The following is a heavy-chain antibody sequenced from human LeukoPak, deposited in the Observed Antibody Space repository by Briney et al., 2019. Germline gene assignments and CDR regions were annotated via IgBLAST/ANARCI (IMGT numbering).Heavy chain of an antibody. J-gene: IGHJ4*02. CDR3: ARGPDYGDYILDY. Sequence: SVKVSYKASGGTFSIYAISWVRQAPGQGLEWMGGIIPIFGTANYAQKFQGRVTITADESTSTAYMELSSLRSEDTAVYYCARGPDYGDYILDYWGQGTLVTVSS. CDR1: GGTFSIYA. CDR2: IIPIFGTA. D-gene: IGHD4-17*01. V-gene: IGHV1-69*13.